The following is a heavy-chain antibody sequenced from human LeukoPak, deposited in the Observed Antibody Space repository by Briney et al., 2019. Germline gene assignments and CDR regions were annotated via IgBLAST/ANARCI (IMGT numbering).Heavy chain of an antibody. Sequence: GGSLRLSCAASGFTFSSYAMSWVRQAPGKGLEWVSAISGSGGSTYYADSVKGRFTISRDNSKNTLYLQMNSLRAEDTAVYYCSRRVLEPPSFFYYYYGMDVWGQGTTVTVSS. CDR2: ISGSGGST. CDR1: GFTFSSYA. CDR3: SRRVLEPPSFFYYYYGMDV. J-gene: IGHJ6*02. D-gene: IGHD4/OR15-4a*01. V-gene: IGHV3-23*01.